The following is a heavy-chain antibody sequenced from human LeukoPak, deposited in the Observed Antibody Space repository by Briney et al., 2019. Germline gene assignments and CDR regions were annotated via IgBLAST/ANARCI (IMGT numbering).Heavy chain of an antibody. CDR2: IYFSGST. J-gene: IGHJ3*02. V-gene: IGHV4-31*03. CDR3: AREDYDKMTDI. Sequence: SQTLSLTCTVSGGSISSGGYYWSWIRQHPGKGLEWIGYIYFSGSTYYNPSLKSRVTISVDTSKNQFSLKLSSVTAADTAVYYCAREDYDKMTDIWGQGTMVTVSS. CDR1: GGSISSGGYY. D-gene: IGHD3-22*01.